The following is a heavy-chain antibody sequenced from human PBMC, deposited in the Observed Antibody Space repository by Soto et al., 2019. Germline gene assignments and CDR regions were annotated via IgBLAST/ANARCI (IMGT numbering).Heavy chain of an antibody. Sequence: MSLSCSAAGCPFSTYAMSWCRPHQGKGLEWIGYIYYSGTTYYNPSLKSRVTISVDTSKNQFPLKLSSVSAADTALYYCARCSLVVVPAPGFDLWGRGTLVTVSS. V-gene: IGHV4-31*02. CDR1: GCPFSTYA. J-gene: IGHJ5*02. CDR2: IYYSGTT. D-gene: IGHD2-2*01. CDR3: ARCSLVVVPAPGFDL.